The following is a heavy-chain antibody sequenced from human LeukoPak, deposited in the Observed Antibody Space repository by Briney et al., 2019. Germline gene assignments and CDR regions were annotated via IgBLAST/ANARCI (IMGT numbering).Heavy chain of an antibody. CDR3: AELGITMIGGV. J-gene: IGHJ6*04. CDR1: GFTFSSYT. CDR2: ISSSSRYT. D-gene: IGHD3-10*02. V-gene: IGHV3-21*01. Sequence: GGSLRLSCAASGFTFSSYTVNWVRQAPGKGLEWVSSISSSSRYTFYADSVKGRFTISRDNAKNSLYLQMYSLRAEDTAVYYCAELGITMIGGVWGKGTTVTISS.